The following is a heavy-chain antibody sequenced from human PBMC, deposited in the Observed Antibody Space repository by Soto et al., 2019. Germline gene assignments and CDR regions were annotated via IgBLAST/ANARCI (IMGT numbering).Heavy chain of an antibody. CDR2: IYPGDSDT. V-gene: IGHV5-51*01. CDR3: ARHRLPPAATDIVVVPAAIVGWFDP. J-gene: IGHJ5*02. CDR1: GGSFTSYW. D-gene: IGHD2-2*02. Sequence: PGESLKISCQGSGGSFTSYWIGWVRQMPGKGLEWMGIIYPGDSDTRYSPSFQGQVTISADKSISTAYLQWSSLKASDTAMYYCARHRLPPAATDIVVVPAAIVGWFDPWGQGTLVTVSS.